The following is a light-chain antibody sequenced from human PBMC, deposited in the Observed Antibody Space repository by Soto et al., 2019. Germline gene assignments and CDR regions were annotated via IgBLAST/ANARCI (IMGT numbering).Light chain of an antibody. Sequence: DIPMTQSPSTLSGYVGDRVTITCRASQTISSWLAWYQQKPGKAPKLLSYKASTLKSGVPSSFSGSGSGTEFTLTISSLQPDDFATYYCQHYNSYSEAFGQGTKVDIK. CDR1: QTISSW. CDR3: QHYNSYSEA. V-gene: IGKV1-5*03. J-gene: IGKJ1*01. CDR2: KAS.